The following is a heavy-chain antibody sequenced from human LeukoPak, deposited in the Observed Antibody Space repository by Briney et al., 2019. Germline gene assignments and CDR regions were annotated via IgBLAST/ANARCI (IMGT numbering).Heavy chain of an antibody. Sequence: SETLSLTCTVSGGPISSCYWSWIRQPPGKGLEWIGDIYYSGSTNYNPSLKSRVTISVDTSKNQFSLKLSSVPAADTAVYYCAGNYYDSSGYYYPVDYWGQGTLVTVSS. CDR2: IYYSGST. D-gene: IGHD3-22*01. CDR1: GGPISSCY. V-gene: IGHV4-59*01. CDR3: AGNYYDSSGYYYPVDY. J-gene: IGHJ4*02.